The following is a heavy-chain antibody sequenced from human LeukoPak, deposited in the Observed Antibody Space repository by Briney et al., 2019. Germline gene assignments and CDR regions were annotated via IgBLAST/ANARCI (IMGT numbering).Heavy chain of an antibody. D-gene: IGHD1-26*01. CDR1: GGSISSYY. Sequence: PSETLSLTCAVSGGSISSYYWNWMRQPPGKGLEWIGYIYYSGSTNYNPSLKSRVTISVDTSKNQFSLKLTSVTAADTAVYYCAKGGSIWGQGTMVTVSS. CDR2: IYYSGST. CDR3: AKGGSI. V-gene: IGHV4-59*08. J-gene: IGHJ3*02.